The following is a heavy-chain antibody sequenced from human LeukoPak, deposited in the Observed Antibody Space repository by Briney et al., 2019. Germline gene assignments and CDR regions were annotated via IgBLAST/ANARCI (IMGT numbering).Heavy chain of an antibody. CDR1: GFTFSDNW. CDR3: ARGPIAARLNY. CDR2: IKQDGSDK. V-gene: IGHV3-7*01. Sequence: GRSLRPSWAASGFTFSDNWMSWGRQAAGKGLEWVAKIKQDGSDKYSVDSVTGRFTISRDNAKNSLYPQMNSLRGEDTAVYYCARGPIAARLNYWGQGTLVTVSS. J-gene: IGHJ4*02. D-gene: IGHD6-6*01.